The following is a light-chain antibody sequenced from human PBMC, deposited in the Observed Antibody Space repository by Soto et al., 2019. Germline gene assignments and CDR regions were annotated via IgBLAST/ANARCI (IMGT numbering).Light chain of an antibody. CDR2: GAF. V-gene: IGKV3-20*01. CDR1: QSINTY. CDR3: QHYGSSVPIT. Sequence: EIVLTQSPGTLSLSPGEGATLSCRASQSINTYLAWYQQKPGQAPRLLIYGAFTRATGIPDRFSGSWSGTDFTLTIDRLEPEDFAVYYCQHYGSSVPITFGQGTRLEIK. J-gene: IGKJ5*01.